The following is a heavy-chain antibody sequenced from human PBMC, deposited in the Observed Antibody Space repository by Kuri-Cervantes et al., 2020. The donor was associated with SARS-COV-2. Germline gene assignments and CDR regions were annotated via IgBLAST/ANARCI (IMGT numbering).Heavy chain of an antibody. Sequence: GSLRLSCAVSGYSISSGYYWGWIRQPPGKGLEWIGSIYHSGSTYYNPSLKSRVTISVDTSKNQFSLKLSSVTAADTAVYYCARHYDILTYYYYHMDVWGKGTTVTVSS. J-gene: IGHJ6*03. CDR1: GYSISSGYY. CDR3: ARHYDILTYYYYHMDV. D-gene: IGHD3-9*01. CDR2: IYHSGST. V-gene: IGHV4-38-2*01.